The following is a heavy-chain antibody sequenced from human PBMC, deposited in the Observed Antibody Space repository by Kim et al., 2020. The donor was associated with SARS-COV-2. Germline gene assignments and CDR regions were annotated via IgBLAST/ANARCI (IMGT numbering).Heavy chain of an antibody. J-gene: IGHJ6*02. CDR1: GFTFSSYD. D-gene: IGHD6-13*01. V-gene: IGHV3-13*01. Sequence: GGSLRLSCAASGFTFSSYDMHWVRQATGKGLEWVSAIGTAGDTYYSGSVKGRCTISREHAKNSLYLQMNSLRAGDTAVYYCARESHWGIGAVGGMDVWGQGTTVTVSS. CDR2: IGTAGDT. CDR3: ARESHWGIGAVGGMDV.